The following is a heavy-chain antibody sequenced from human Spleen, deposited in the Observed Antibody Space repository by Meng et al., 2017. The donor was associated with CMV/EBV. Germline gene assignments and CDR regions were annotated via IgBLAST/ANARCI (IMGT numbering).Heavy chain of an antibody. D-gene: IGHD2-15*01. CDR2: ISSDRSSI. J-gene: IGHJ4*02. Sequence: GGSLRLTCAASGFTFSSYSMNWVRQAPGKGLVWVSSISSDRSSIYYADSVKGRFTMSRDNAKNSLYLQMNSLRAEDTAVYYCASSEYCSTSRCYMYYFDFWGQGTQVTVSS. V-gene: IGHV3-21*01. CDR3: ASSEYCSTSRCYMYYFDF. CDR1: GFTFSSYS.